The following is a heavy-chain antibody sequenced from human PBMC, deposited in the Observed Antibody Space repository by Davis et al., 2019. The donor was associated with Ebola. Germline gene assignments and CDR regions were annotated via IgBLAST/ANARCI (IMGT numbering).Heavy chain of an antibody. CDR2: IYYSEST. Sequence: SETLSLTCTVSGGSISSYYWSWIRQPPGKGLEWIGYIYYSESTNYNPSLKSRVTISVDTSKNQFSLKLSSVTAADTAVYYCARVNYDFWSGYYSGTWFGPWGQGTLVTVSS. D-gene: IGHD3-3*01. CDR3: ARVNYDFWSGYYSGTWFGP. CDR1: GGSISSYY. V-gene: IGHV4-59*01. J-gene: IGHJ5*02.